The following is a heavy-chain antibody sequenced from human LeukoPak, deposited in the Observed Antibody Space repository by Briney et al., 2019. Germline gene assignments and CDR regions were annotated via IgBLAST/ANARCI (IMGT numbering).Heavy chain of an antibody. CDR1: GGSIRSYY. V-gene: IGHV4-4*07. CDR2: IYTSGST. J-gene: IGHJ4*02. CDR3: ARDGPSIVGAPLFDY. D-gene: IGHD1-26*01. Sequence: SETLSLTCTVSGGSIRSYYWSWIRQPAGKGLEWIGRIYTSGSTNYNPSLKSRVTMSVDTSKNQFSLKLSSVTAADTAVYYCARDGPSIVGAPLFDYWGQGTLVTVSS.